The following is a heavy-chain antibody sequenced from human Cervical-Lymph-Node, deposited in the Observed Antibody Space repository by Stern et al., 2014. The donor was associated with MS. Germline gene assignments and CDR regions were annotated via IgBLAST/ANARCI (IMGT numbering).Heavy chain of an antibody. V-gene: IGHV1-69*01. Sequence: QVQLVQSGAEVKRPESSVKVSCKASGGSLSTLDISWVRQAPGQGLEWVGEIMPLFGTANYAQKFKGRVPITADESTSTVYMELSSLKSEDTAIYFCARHQAGIAANWGQGTLVTVTS. D-gene: IGHD6-13*01. CDR1: GGSLSTLD. CDR2: IMPLFGTA. CDR3: ARHQAGIAAN. J-gene: IGHJ4*02.